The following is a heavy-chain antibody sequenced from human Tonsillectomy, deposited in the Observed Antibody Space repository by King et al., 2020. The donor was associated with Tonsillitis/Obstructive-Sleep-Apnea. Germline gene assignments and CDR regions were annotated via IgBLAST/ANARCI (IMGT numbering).Heavy chain of an antibody. CDR2: IYYSGTT. V-gene: IGHV4-39*01. D-gene: IGHD6-13*01. J-gene: IGHJ6*03. Sequence: QLQESGPGLVKPSETLSLTCTVSAGSISSSSFYLGWIRQPPGKGLEWIGSIYYSGTTYYKPSLKSRVTISVDTSTNQFSLKLSSVTAADTAVYYCARNHQLVKHYYYYYMDVWGEGTTVTVSS. CDR3: ARNHQLVKHYYYYYMDV. CDR1: AGSISSSSFY.